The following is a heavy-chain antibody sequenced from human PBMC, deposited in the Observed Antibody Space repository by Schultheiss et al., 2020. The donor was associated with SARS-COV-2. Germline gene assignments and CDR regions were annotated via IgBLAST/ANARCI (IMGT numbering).Heavy chain of an antibody. Sequence: SETLSLTCTVSGGSISSYYWSWIRQPPGKGLEWIGYIYYSGSTNYNPSLKSRVTISVDTSKNQFSLKLSSVTAADTAVYYCAREASLSGIVVVIDYWGQGTLVTVSS. J-gene: IGHJ4*02. CDR3: AREASLSGIVVVIDY. D-gene: IGHD3-22*01. V-gene: IGHV4-59*12. CDR2: IYYSGST. CDR1: GGSISSYY.